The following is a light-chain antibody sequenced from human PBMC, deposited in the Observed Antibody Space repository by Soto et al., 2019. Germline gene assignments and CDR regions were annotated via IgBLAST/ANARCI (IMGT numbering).Light chain of an antibody. CDR3: SSYAGSNNFGV. Sequence: QSALTQPPSASGSPGQSVTISCTGTRSDVGGYNYVSWYQQHPGKAPRLMIYDVSKRPSGVPDRFSGSKSGNTASLTVSGLQAEDEADYYCSSYAGSNNFGVFGGGTKLTVL. CDR1: RSDVGGYNY. J-gene: IGLJ2*01. CDR2: DVS. V-gene: IGLV2-8*01.